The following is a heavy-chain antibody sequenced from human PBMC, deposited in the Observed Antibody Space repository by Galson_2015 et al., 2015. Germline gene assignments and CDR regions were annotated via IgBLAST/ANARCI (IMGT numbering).Heavy chain of an antibody. D-gene: IGHD6-19*01. V-gene: IGHV2-5*01. CDR1: GFSLSTSGVG. CDR3: AHSSGWHYYYYGMDV. J-gene: IGHJ6*02. CDR2: IYWNDDK. Sequence: ALVKPTQTLTLTCTFSGFSLSTSGVGVGWIRQPPGKALEWLALIYWNDDKRYSPSLKSRLTITKDTSKNQVVLTMTNMDPVDTATYYCAHSSGWHYYYYGMDVWGQGTMVTISS.